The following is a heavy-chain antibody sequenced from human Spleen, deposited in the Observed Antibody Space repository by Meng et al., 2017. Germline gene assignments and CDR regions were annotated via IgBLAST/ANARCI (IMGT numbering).Heavy chain of an antibody. V-gene: IGHV4-31*03. Sequence: VQLQESGPGLVKPSQTLSLTCNVSGGSISNGGYYWSWIRQHPGKGLEWIGYIYFSGTTYYNPSLKSRVTISVDTSKNQFSLKLSSVTAADTAVYYCARLTYYYDSSGRWDYWGPGTLVTVSS. CDR3: ARLTYYYDSSGRWDY. CDR1: GGSISNGGYY. J-gene: IGHJ4*02. CDR2: IYFSGTT. D-gene: IGHD3-22*01.